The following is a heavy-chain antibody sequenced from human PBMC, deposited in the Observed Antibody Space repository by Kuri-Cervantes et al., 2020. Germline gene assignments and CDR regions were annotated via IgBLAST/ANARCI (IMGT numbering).Heavy chain of an antibody. Sequence: SETLSLTCAVSGYSISSGYYWGWIRQPPGKGLEWIGSIYHSGSTYYNPSLKSRVTISVDTSKNQFSLRLSSVTAADTAVYYCARGRRGSSWNYFDYWGQGTLVTVSS. CDR1: GYSISSGYY. V-gene: IGHV4-38-2*01. CDR2: IYHSGST. CDR3: ARGRRGSSWNYFDY. J-gene: IGHJ4*02. D-gene: IGHD6-13*01.